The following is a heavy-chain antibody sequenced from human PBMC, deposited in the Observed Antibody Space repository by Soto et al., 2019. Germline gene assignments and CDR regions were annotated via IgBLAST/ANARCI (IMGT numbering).Heavy chain of an antibody. V-gene: IGHV3-30*18. J-gene: IGHJ4*02. Sequence: QVQLVESGGGVVQPGGSLRLSCAASGFTFSNYGMHWVRQAPGKGLEWVAVISYEGGTNKYYADSVKGRFTISRDDSKNTLYLQMNSLRAEDTAVYYCAKDLGVLVLSLTGFDAWGQGALVTVSS. CDR2: ISYEGGTNK. D-gene: IGHD2-8*02. CDR3: AKDLGVLVLSLTGFDA. CDR1: GFTFSNYG.